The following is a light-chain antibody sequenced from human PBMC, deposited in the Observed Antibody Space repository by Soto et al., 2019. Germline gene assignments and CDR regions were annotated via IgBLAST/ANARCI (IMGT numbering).Light chain of an antibody. CDR3: QQSYRTPWT. V-gene: IGKV1-39*01. CDR1: QTITTY. J-gene: IGKJ1*01. CDR2: SAS. Sequence: DIQMTRSPSSLSASIGDRVTITCRSSQTITTYLNCYQQIPGKAPKLLIYSASTLQTGVPSRDSGSGSRTDCTRTINSLQPADVETDDCQQSYRTPWTFGPGTKVDIK.